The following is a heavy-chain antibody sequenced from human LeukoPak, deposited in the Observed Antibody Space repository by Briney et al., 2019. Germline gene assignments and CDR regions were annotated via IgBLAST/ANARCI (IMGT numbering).Heavy chain of an antibody. CDR2: INPNSGGT. J-gene: IGHJ6*03. CDR1: GYTFTGYY. D-gene: IGHD3-3*01. V-gene: IGHV1-2*02. CDR3: ARGGSVHYDFWSGYAHGYYYYYYMDV. Sequence: ASVKVSCKASGYTFTGYYMHWVRQAPGQGLEWMGWINPNSGGTNYAQKFQGRVTMTRDTSISTAYMELSRLRSDDTAVYYCARGGSVHYDFWSGYAHGYYYYYYMDVWGKGTTVTVSS.